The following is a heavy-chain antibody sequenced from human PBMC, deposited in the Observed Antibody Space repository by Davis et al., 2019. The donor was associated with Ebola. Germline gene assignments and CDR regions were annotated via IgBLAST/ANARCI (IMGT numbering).Heavy chain of an antibody. Sequence: GGSLRLSCAASGFTFSSYGMHWVRQAPGKGLEWVAVIWYDGSNKYYADSVKGRFTISRDNSKNTLYLQMNSLKTEDTAVYYCTRGGAVVDDYWGQGTLVTVSS. CDR3: TRGGAVVDDY. D-gene: IGHD2-15*01. J-gene: IGHJ4*02. V-gene: IGHV3-33*01. CDR1: GFTFSSYG. CDR2: IWYDGSNK.